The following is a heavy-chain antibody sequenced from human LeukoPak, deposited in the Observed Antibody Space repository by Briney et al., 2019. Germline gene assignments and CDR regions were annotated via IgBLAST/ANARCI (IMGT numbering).Heavy chain of an antibody. Sequence: AGGSLRLSCAASGFTFSDYYMSWIRQAPGKGLEWVSYISSSGSTIYYADSVKGRFTISRDNAKNSLYLQMNSLRAEDTAVYYCARGGETYYDFWSGYAVTDYWGQGTLVTVSS. J-gene: IGHJ4*02. CDR1: GFTFSDYY. CDR2: ISSSGSTI. CDR3: ARGGETYYDFWSGYAVTDY. V-gene: IGHV3-11*04. D-gene: IGHD3-3*01.